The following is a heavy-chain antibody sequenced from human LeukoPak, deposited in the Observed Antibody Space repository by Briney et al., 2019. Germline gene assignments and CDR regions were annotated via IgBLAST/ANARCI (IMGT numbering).Heavy chain of an antibody. V-gene: IGHV4-59*01. D-gene: IGHD3-22*01. CDR1: GGSISSYY. CDR3: ARAHYSSGHYSN. Sequence: SETLSLTCTVSGGSISSYYWSWIRQPPGKGLELIGYIYYSGSTNHNPSLKSRATISVDTSKNQFSLKLSSVTAADTAVYYCARAHYSSGHYSNWSQGTLVTVSS. J-gene: IGHJ4*02. CDR2: IYYSGST.